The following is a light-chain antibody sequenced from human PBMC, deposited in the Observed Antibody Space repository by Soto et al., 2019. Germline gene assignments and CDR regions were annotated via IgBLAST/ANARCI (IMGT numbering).Light chain of an antibody. J-gene: IGLJ2*01. V-gene: IGLV2-8*01. CDR2: EVS. CDR1: SXDVGGYNY. CDR3: SSSAGSNNLV. Sequence: QSTLTQPHSASGSPGQSVTISCTGTSXDVGGYNYVSWYQQHPGKAPKLMIYEVSKRPSGVPDRFSGSKSGNTASLTVSGLQAEDEADYYCSSSAGSNNLVFGGGTKVTVL.